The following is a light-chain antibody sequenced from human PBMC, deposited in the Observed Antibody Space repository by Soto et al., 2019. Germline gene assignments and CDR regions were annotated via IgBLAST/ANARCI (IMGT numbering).Light chain of an antibody. CDR2: DAS. J-gene: IGKJ4*01. CDR3: QQYHNWLT. CDR1: QSVNNN. Sequence: EIVMTQSPATLSVSPGERGTLSYRASQSVNNNLAWYQQKPGQAPRLLIYDASTRATGIPARFSGSGSGTEFTLTISSLQSEDFAVYYCQQYHNWLTFGGGTKVEIK. V-gene: IGKV3-15*01.